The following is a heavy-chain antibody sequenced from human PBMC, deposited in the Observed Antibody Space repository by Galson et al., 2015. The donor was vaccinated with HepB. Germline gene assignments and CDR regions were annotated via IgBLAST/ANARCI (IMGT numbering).Heavy chain of an antibody. CDR3: ARDHPYDFWSGRLDV. J-gene: IGHJ6*04. CDR1: GFTFSDYY. Sequence: SLRLSCAASGFTFSDYYMTWIRQAPGKGLEWVANIKQDGSEKYYVDSVKGRFSIYRDNNKNSLFLQMNSLRAEDTAVYYCARDHPYDFWSGRLDVWGKGTTVTVSS. V-gene: IGHV3-7*03. D-gene: IGHD3-3*01. CDR2: IKQDGSEK.